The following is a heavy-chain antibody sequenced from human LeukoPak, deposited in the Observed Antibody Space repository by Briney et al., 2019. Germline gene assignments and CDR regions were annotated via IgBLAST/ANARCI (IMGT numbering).Heavy chain of an antibody. V-gene: IGHV4-31*01. Sequence: PSETLSLTCTVSGGSISSSSYYWSWIRQHPGKGLEWIGYSYYSGNTYYNPSLKSPVTLSVDTSKNQFSLKVISVTAADTAVYYCARGLAANYFFDYWGQGTLVTVSS. J-gene: IGHJ4*02. D-gene: IGHD6-13*01. CDR3: ARGLAANYFFDY. CDR1: GGSISSSSYY. CDR2: SYYSGNT.